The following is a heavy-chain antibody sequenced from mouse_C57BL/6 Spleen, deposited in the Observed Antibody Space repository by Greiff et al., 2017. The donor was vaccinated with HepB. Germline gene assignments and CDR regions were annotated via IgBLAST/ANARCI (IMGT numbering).Heavy chain of an antibody. V-gene: IGHV1-72*01. CDR1: GYTFTSYW. D-gene: IGHD1-1*01. J-gene: IGHJ3*01. CDR2: IDPNSGGT. Sequence: QVQLQQPGAELVKPGASVKLSCKASGYTFTSYWMHWVKQRPGRGLEWIGRIDPNSGGTKYNEKFKSKATLTVDKPSSTAYMQLSSLTSEDSAVYYCARSDGDPYYYGSSYGFAYWGQGTLVTVSA. CDR3: ARSDGDPYYYGSSYGFAY.